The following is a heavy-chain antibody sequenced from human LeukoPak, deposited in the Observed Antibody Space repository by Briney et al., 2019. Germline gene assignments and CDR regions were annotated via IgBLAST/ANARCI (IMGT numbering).Heavy chain of an antibody. D-gene: IGHD3-3*01. CDR3: ASSDYDFWSGYYGYFDY. V-gene: IGHV3-21*01. CDR2: ISSSSSYI. Sequence: PGGSLRLSCAASGFTFSSYSMNWVRQAPGKGLEWVSSISSSSSYIYYADSVKGRFTISRDNAKNSLYLQMNSLRAEDTAVYYCASSDYDFWSGYYGYFDYWGQGTLATVSS. J-gene: IGHJ4*02. CDR1: GFTFSSYS.